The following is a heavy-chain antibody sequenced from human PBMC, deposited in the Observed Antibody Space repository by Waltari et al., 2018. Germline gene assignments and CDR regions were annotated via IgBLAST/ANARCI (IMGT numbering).Heavy chain of an antibody. CDR3: ARDPGHV. Sequence: QVQLVESGGGLVKPGGSLRLSCAVSGFNFRDYYMMWFRQAPGKGLGWVSFIGTGSDPIYNADAVKGRFTVSRDDAKSSLFLHMNNLRDEDTAMYYCARDPGHVWGQGTMVTVSS. CDR2: IGTGSDPI. V-gene: IGHV3-11*04. J-gene: IGHJ3*01. CDR1: GFNFRDYY.